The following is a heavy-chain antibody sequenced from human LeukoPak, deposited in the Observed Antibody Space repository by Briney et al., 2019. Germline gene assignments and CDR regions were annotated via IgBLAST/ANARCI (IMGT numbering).Heavy chain of an antibody. Sequence: SETLSLTCTVSGYSISSTYHWGWTRQPPGKGLEWIGSISQSGSTYHNPSLKSRVTISVDTSQNPFSLKLNSVTPAGTGVYYCARDGYDFWSGGFDPWGQGTLVTVSS. CDR2: ISQSGST. CDR3: ARDGYDFWSGGFDP. V-gene: IGHV4-38-2*02. D-gene: IGHD3-3*01. CDR1: GYSISSTYH. J-gene: IGHJ5*02.